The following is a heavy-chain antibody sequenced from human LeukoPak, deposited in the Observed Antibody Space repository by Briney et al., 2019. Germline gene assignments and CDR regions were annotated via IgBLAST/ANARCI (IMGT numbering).Heavy chain of an antibody. V-gene: IGHV3-23*01. CDR2: ISGSGGST. CDR1: GFTFSSYA. D-gene: IGHD3-9*01. CDR3: PKPAYDILTGYLRPGYYFDY. J-gene: IGHJ4*02. Sequence: GGSLRLSCAAPGFTFSSYAMSLVRQAPGKWLEWVSAISGSGGSTYYADSVKGRFTICRDNSKNTLYLQMNSLRAEDTAVFYSPKPAYDILTGYLRPGYYFDYWGQGTLVTVSS.